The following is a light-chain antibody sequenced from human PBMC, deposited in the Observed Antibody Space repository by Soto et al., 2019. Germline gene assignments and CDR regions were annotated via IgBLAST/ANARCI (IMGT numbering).Light chain of an antibody. J-gene: IGKJ5*01. V-gene: IGKV3-11*01. CDR2: DAS. Sequence: EIVLTQSPGTLSSSPGERATLSFRASQSVSSYLAWYQQKPGQAPRLLIYDASNRATGIPARFSGSGSGTDFTLTSSSLEPEDFAVYYCQQGSNWPPITFGQGTRLEIK. CDR1: QSVSSY. CDR3: QQGSNWPPIT.